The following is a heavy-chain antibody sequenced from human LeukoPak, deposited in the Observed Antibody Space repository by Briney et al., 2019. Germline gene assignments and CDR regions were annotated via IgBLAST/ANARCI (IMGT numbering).Heavy chain of an antibody. CDR1: GYSFTRYW. CDR2: IYPDDSDT. J-gene: IGHJ5*02. CDR3: ARLAVDYSNYDGWFDP. V-gene: IGHV5-51*01. Sequence: SLLISCKGSGYSFTRYWIGWVRQMPGKGLEWMGIIYPDDSDTRYRPSFQGRVTISADKSISTAYLQWSSLKASDTAMYYCARLAVDYSNYDGWFDPWGQGTLVTVSS. D-gene: IGHD4-11*01.